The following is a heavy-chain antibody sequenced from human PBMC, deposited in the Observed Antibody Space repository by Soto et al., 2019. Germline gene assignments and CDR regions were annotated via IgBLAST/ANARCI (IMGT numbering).Heavy chain of an antibody. CDR1: GYSFTSYG. Sequence: QVQLVQSAGEVKKPGASVKVSCKASGYSFTSYGISWVRRAPGQGLEWMGWISPYNGHTQFVQRFQGRVTMTTDTSTKTAYMELRNMRSDDTDHYYCARDLTIVPATHPRLENYGMDVWGQGNTVIVSS. D-gene: IGHD2-2*01. CDR3: ARDLTIVPATHPRLENYGMDV. J-gene: IGHJ6*02. V-gene: IGHV1-18*01. CDR2: ISPYNGHT.